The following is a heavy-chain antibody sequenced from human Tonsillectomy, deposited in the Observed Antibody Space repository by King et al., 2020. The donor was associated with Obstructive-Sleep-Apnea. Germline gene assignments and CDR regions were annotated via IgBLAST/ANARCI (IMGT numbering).Heavy chain of an antibody. V-gene: IGHV6-1*01. J-gene: IGHJ4*02. CDR3: ARDLSGLNWHLYYFDY. CDR1: GDSVSSNSAA. Sequence: QVQLQQSGPGLVKPSQTLSLTCAISGDSVSSNSAAWNWIRQSPSRGLEWLGRTYYRSQWYYDYALSVKSRITINPDTSKNQFSLQLKSVTPEDAAVYYCARDLSGLNWHLYYFDYWGQGTLVTVSS. CDR2: TYYRSQWYY. D-gene: IGHD1-20*01.